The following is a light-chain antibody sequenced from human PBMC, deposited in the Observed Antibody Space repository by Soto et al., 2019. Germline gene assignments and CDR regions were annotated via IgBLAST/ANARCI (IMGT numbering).Light chain of an antibody. Sequence: EIVLTQSPGTLSLSPGERATLSCRASQSVSSSSLAWYKQKPGQAPRLLTYGASSRATGIPDRFSGSGSGTDFTLTISRLEPEDFAVYYCQQYGSSPLTFGQGTRLEIK. CDR2: GAS. CDR3: QQYGSSPLT. J-gene: IGKJ5*01. V-gene: IGKV3-20*01. CDR1: QSVSSSS.